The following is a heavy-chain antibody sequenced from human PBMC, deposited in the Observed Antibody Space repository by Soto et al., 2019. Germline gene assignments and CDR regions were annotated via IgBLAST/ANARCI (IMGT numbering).Heavy chain of an antibody. CDR3: ARVGVGGFWSGYYTGRGGYYYYGMDV. Sequence: QVQLVQSGAEVKKPGASVKVSCKASGYTFTSYGISWVRQAPGQGLEWMGWISAYNGNTNYAQKLQGRVTMTTDTSTSKAYMELRSLRSDDTAVYYCARVGVGGFWSGYYTGRGGYYYYGMDVWGQGTTVTVSS. J-gene: IGHJ6*02. CDR2: ISAYNGNT. V-gene: IGHV1-18*01. CDR1: GYTFTSYG. D-gene: IGHD3-3*01.